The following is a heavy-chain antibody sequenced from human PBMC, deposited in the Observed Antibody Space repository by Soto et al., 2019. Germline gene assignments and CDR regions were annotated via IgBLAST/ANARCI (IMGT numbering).Heavy chain of an antibody. Sequence: PSETLSLTCTVSGVSMSSRYWTWLRQPPGKGLEWIGYISYSGSTYYNPSLKSRVTISADTSRNQFSLKLSSVIAADTAVYYCARADPDASVGYWGQGTLVTVSS. V-gene: IGHV4-59*11. CDR3: ARADPDASVGY. J-gene: IGHJ4*02. CDR2: ISYSGST. CDR1: GVSMSSRY. D-gene: IGHD3-16*01.